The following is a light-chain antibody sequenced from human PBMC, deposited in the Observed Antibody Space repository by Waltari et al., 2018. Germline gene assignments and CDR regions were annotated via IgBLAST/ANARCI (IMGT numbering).Light chain of an antibody. CDR2: WAS. J-gene: IGKJ1*01. V-gene: IGKV4-1*01. CDR1: QSVLFSSNSNNS. CDR3: QQYYSTPWT. Sequence: DIVMTQSPDSLAVSLGERATINCKSSQSVLFSSNSNNSLAWYQQKSGQPPKLLIYWASTREAGVPDRFSGSGSGTHFTLTISSLQAEDVAVYYCQQYYSTPWTFGQGTKVEIK.